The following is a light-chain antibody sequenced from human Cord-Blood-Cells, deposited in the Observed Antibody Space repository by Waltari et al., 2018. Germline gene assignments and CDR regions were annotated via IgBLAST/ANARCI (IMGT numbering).Light chain of an antibody. V-gene: IGKV1-39*01. CDR1: QSISSY. Sequence: DIQMTQSPSSLSASVGDRVTITCRASQSISSYLNWYQQKPGKAPKLLIYAASSWQSGVPSRFSGIGSGTDFTLNISSLEPEDFATYYCQQSHSTPWTFGQGTKVEIK. CDR2: AAS. CDR3: QQSHSTPWT. J-gene: IGKJ1*01.